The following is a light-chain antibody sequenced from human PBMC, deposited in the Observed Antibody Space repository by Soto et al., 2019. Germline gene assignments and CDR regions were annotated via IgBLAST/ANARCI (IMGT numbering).Light chain of an antibody. CDR3: QQYKDWPTT. J-gene: IGKJ1*01. CDR1: QSVSSS. CDR2: GAF. Sequence: EIVMTQSPAPLSVSPGERATLSCRASQSVSSSLAWYQHKPGQAPRLLIYGAFTRATGIPARFSGSGAGTDCTLTITSLQSEDVGVYFCQQYKDWPTTFGQGTKVDIK. V-gene: IGKV3-15*01.